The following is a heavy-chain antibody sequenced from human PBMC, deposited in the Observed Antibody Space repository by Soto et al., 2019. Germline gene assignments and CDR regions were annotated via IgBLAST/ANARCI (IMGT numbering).Heavy chain of an antibody. CDR3: ARDAGPATANAFDI. D-gene: IGHD2-21*02. V-gene: IGHV3-21*01. CDR1: GFTSSSYS. J-gene: IGHJ3*02. CDR2: ISSSSSYI. Sequence: GGSLRLSCAASGFTSSSYSMNWVRQAPGKGLEWVSSISSSSSYIYYADSVKGRFTISRDNAKNSLYLQMNSLRAEDTAVYYCARDAGPATANAFDIWGQGTMVTVSS.